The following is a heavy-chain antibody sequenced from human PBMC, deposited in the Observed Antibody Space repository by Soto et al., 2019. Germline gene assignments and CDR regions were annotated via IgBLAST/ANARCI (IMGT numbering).Heavy chain of an antibody. Sequence: SETLSLTCSVSGDSIINGYYWAWIRQPPGKGLEWIGSIYYIGSTNYNPSLKSRVTISVDTSKNQFSLKLSSVTAADTAVYYCARGLRRQLLNWFDPWGQGTLVTVSS. CDR1: GDSIINGYY. V-gene: IGHV4-38-2*02. CDR2: IYYIGST. J-gene: IGHJ5*02. CDR3: ARGLRRQLLNWFDP. D-gene: IGHD2-2*01.